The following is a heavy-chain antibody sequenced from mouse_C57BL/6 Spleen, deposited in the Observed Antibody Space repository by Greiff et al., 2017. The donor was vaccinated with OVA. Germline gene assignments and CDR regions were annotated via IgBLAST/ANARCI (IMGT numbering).Heavy chain of an antibody. CDR3: TRRGYYGYFDV. CDR1: GYTFTDYE. Sequence: VQLKESGAELVRPGASVTLSCKASGYTFTDYEMHWVKQTPVHGLEWIGAIDPETGGTAYNQKFKGKAILTADKSSSTAYMELRSLTSEDSAVYYCTRRGYYGYFDVWGTGTTVTVSS. J-gene: IGHJ1*03. CDR2: IDPETGGT. D-gene: IGHD2-2*01. V-gene: IGHV1-15*01.